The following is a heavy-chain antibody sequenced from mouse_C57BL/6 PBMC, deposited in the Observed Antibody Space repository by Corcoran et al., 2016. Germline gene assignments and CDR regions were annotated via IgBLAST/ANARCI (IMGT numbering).Heavy chain of an antibody. J-gene: IGHJ2*01. CDR2: IDPEDGDT. CDR3: TRYYGSSSRDFDY. Sequence: EVQLQQSGAELVRPGASVKLSCTASGFNIKDYYMHWVKQRPEQGLEWIGRIDPEDGDTEYAPKFQGKATMTADTSSNTAYLQLSSLTSEDTAVYYCTRYYGSSSRDFDYWGQGTTLTVSS. V-gene: IGHV14-1*01. D-gene: IGHD1-1*01. CDR1: GFNIKDYY.